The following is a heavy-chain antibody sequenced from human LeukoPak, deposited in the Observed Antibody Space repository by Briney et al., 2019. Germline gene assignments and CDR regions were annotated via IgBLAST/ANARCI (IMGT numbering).Heavy chain of an antibody. CDR1: GGSISSSSYY. J-gene: IGHJ4*02. CDR2: IYYSGST. Sequence: SETLSLTCTVSGGSISSSSYYWGWLRQPPGKGLEWIGSIYYSGSTYYNPSLKSRVTISVDTSKNQFSLKLSSVTAADTAVYYCARHAIEGDYFDYWGQGTLVTVSS. D-gene: IGHD2-21*01. V-gene: IGHV4-39*01. CDR3: ARHAIEGDYFDY.